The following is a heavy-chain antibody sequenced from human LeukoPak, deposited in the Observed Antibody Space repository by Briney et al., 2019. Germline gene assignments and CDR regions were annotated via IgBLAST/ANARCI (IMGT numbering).Heavy chain of an antibody. CDR1: GFSFSGHR. Sequence: PGGSLRLSCTASGFSFSGHRIHWARQLPGKGLVWVSRISPTGSTTSYADSVKGRFTVSRDNAKNTLYLQVNNLRAEDTAVYYCARGPNSNWSGLDFWGQGTLLTVSS. CDR2: ISPTGSTT. CDR3: ARGPNSNWSGLDF. D-gene: IGHD6-6*01. V-gene: IGHV3-74*01. J-gene: IGHJ4*02.